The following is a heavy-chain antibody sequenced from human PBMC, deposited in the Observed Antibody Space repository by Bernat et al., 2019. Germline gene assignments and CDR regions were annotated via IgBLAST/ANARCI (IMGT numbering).Heavy chain of an antibody. D-gene: IGHD3/OR15-3a*01. CDR2: NNTNTGNP. CDR3: ATGDWNY. Sequence: QVQLVQSGSELKKPGASVKVSCKASGYSFTSNALNWVRQAPGQGLEWMGWNNTNTGNPTYVQGFTGRFVFSLDPSVNTASLQIRSLKGDDTAIYDGATGDWNYWGQGTLVTVSS. J-gene: IGHJ4*02. CDR1: GYSFTSNA. V-gene: IGHV7-4-1*02.